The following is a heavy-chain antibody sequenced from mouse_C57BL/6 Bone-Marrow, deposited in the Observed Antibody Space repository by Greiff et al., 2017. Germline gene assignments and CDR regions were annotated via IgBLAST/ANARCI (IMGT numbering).Heavy chain of an antibody. CDR2: VYPYNGGT. CDR3: AREGNYGDYYAMDY. D-gene: IGHD2-1*01. Sequence: VQLKESGPVLVKPGPSVKISCKASGFTFTDYYMHWVKQSHGQSLEWIGLVYPYNGGTSYNQKFKGKATLTVDTSSSTAYMELNRLTSEDSAVYDCAREGNYGDYYAMDYWGQGTSVTVSS. CDR1: GFTFTDYY. V-gene: IGHV1-36*01. J-gene: IGHJ4*01.